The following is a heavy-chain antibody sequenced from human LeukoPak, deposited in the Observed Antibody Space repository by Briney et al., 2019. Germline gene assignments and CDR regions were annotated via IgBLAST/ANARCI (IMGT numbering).Heavy chain of an antibody. Sequence: PSETLSLTCTVSGGSISSYYWSWTRQPAGKGLEWIGRIYSSGSTNYNPSLKSRVTMSVDTSKNQFSLKLTSVTAADTAVYYCAREGASTTVRSLDSWGQGTLVTVSS. J-gene: IGHJ4*02. CDR1: GGSISSYY. D-gene: IGHD4-11*01. V-gene: IGHV4-4*07. CDR2: IYSSGST. CDR3: AREGASTTVRSLDS.